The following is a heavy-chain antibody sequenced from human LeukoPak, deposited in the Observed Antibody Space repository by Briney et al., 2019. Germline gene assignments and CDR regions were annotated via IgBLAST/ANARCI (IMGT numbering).Heavy chain of an antibody. CDR2: NSRSSSHI. Sequence: GGSLRLSCAASGFNFSSYTMDWVRQAPGKGLEWVSSNSRSSSHIYYADSVKGRFTISRDNAKKSLFLQMNSLRAEDTAVYYCARDGQSSSSFPPYFDSWGQGTLVTVSS. CDR3: ARDGQSSSSFPPYFDS. D-gene: IGHD6-13*01. J-gene: IGHJ4*02. V-gene: IGHV3-21*01. CDR1: GFNFSSYT.